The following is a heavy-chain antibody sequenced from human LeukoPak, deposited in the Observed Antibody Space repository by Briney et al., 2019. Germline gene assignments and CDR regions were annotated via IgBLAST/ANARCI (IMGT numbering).Heavy chain of an antibody. J-gene: IGHJ4*02. CDR2: TRNKAKSYTT. CDR1: VFTFSDRY. Sequence: GGSLRLSCAASVFTFSDRYMDWVRQAPGKGLEWVGRTRNKAKSYTTEYAASVRGRFTISRDDSKNSLYLQMNSLKAEDTAVYYCARHVWLQPFDYWGQGTLVTVSS. V-gene: IGHV3-72*01. CDR3: ARHVWLQPFDY. D-gene: IGHD3-9*01.